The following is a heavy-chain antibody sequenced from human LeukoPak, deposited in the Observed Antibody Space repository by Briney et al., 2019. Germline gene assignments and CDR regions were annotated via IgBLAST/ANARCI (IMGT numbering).Heavy chain of an antibody. CDR1: GYTFTSYG. J-gene: IGHJ6*03. V-gene: IGHV1-18*01. CDR3: ARGYCSSTSCYREVLYYYYMDV. Sequence: ASVKVSCKASGYTFTSYGISWVRQAPGQGLEWMGWISAYNGNTNYAQKLQGRVTMTTDTSTSTAFMELRSLRSEDTAVYYCARGYCSSTSCYREVLYYYYMDVWGKGTTVTVSS. CDR2: ISAYNGNT. D-gene: IGHD2-2*02.